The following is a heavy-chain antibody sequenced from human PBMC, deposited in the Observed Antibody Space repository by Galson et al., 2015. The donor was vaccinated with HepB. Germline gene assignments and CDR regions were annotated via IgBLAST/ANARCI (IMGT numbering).Heavy chain of an antibody. V-gene: IGHV1-2*02. Sequence: SVKVSCKASGYTFSDYYMHWVRQAPGQGPEWMGWINPNSGATKYAQKFQGRVTMTRATSISTAYMELSSLRSDDTAVYYCARDQCRNYDCVVDYWGQGTLVTVSS. CDR2: INPNSGAT. CDR1: GYTFSDYY. J-gene: IGHJ4*02. D-gene: IGHD5-12*01. CDR3: ARDQCRNYDCVVDY.